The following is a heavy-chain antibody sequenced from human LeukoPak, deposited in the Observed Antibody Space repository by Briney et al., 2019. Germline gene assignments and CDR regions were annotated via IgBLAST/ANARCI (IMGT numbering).Heavy chain of an antibody. CDR1: GYTFTSYD. J-gene: IGHJ4*02. CDR2: VSTYNGNT. CDR3: CRGGPRSGYDY. Sequence: ASVKVSCKSSGYTFTSYDISWGRQAPRQGLEWMGWVSTYNGNTNNAQHFHGRGTSTTEKPTSTAYMELRSLTSDAPAVVYWCRGGPRSGYDYWGQGPLVSVP. D-gene: IGHD5-18*01. V-gene: IGHV1-18*01.